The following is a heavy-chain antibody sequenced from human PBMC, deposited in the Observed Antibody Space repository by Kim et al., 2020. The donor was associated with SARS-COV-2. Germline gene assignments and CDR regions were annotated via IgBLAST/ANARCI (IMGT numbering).Heavy chain of an antibody. J-gene: IGHJ6*02. CDR2: VSAAGDNT. CDR3: AKCPHCRSSCGVGCCHGLDV. V-gene: IGHV3-23*01. CDR1: GFTFGTYV. Sequence: GGSLRLSCAASGFTFGTYVVTWVRQAPGKGLEWVSSVSAAGDNTYYADSVRGRFIISRDNSRNTLYLQINSLRAEDTAVYYCAKCPHCRSSCGVGCCHGLDVWGQGTTVTVSS. D-gene: IGHD2-15*01.